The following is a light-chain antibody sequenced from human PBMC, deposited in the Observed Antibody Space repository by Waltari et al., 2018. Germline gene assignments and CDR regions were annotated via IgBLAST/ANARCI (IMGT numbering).Light chain of an antibody. CDR1: CSDIGAYKY. CDR3: SSYAGSNKLI. J-gene: IGLJ2*01. V-gene: IGLV2-8*01. Sequence: QSALTQPPSASGSPGQTVIISCTGTCSDIGAYKYVSWYQQIPGRAPALIIYEVDRRPPGVPDRFSGSKSGNTASLTVSGLQTEDEGDYYCSSYAGSNKLIFGGVTKLTVL. CDR2: EVD.